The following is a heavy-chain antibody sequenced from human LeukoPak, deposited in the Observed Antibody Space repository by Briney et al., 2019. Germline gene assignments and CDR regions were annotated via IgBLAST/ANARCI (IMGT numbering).Heavy chain of an antibody. Sequence: GGSLRLSCAASGFTFSSYGMHWVRQAPGKGLEWVAVIWYDGSNKYYADYVKGRFTISRDNSKNTLYLQMNSLRAEDAAVYYCARVPHEGGWLQFSLDYWGQGTLVTVSS. CDR2: IWYDGSNK. CDR1: GFTFSSYG. D-gene: IGHD5-24*01. J-gene: IGHJ4*02. V-gene: IGHV3-33*01. CDR3: ARVPHEGGWLQFSLDY.